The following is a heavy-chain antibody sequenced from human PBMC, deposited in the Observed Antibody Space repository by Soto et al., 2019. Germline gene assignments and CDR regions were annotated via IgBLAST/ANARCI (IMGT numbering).Heavy chain of an antibody. J-gene: IGHJ6*02. CDR2: ISYTGRT. CDR1: GDSVTSGSYY. D-gene: IGHD7-27*01. Sequence: ETLSLTCIVAGDSVTSGSYYWTWLRQPPGKGLEWIGYISYTGRTKYNPSLQSRVTISVDTSKNDFSLNLSSVTAADTAVYFCAREWGLLPYYVLNVWGHGTAVTVSS. V-gene: IGHV4-61*03. CDR3: AREWGLLPYYVLNV.